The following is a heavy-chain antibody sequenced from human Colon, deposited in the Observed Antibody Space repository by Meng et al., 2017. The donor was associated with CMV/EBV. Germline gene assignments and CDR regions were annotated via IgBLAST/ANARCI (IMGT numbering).Heavy chain of an antibody. J-gene: IGHJ4*02. V-gene: IGHV3-43D*03. CDR1: GFSFNNAW. Sequence: GESLKISCAASGFSFNNAWMSWVRQAPGKGLEWVSLISWDGGSTYYADSVKGRFTISRDNSKNSLYLQMNSLRAEDTALYYCAKDLEVFGEVPSWGQGTLVTVSS. CDR3: AKDLEVFGEVPS. D-gene: IGHD3-10*01. CDR2: ISWDGGST.